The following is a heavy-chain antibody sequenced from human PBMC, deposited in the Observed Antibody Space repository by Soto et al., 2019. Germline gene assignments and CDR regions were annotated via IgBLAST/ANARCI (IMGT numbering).Heavy chain of an antibody. V-gene: IGHV4-61*01. CDR3: ARDTILSGLIDY. CDR1: GGSVSSGSYY. CDR2: IYYSGST. D-gene: IGHD3-9*01. Sequence: QVQLQESGPGLVKPSETLSLTCTVSGGSVSSGSYYWSWIRQPPGKGLEWIGYIYYSGSTNYNPSLKSRVTISVDTPKNQFSLKLSSVTAADTAVYYCARDTILSGLIDYWGQGTLVTVSS. J-gene: IGHJ4*02.